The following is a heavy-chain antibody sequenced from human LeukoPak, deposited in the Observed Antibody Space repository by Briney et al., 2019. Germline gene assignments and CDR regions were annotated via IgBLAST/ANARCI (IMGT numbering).Heavy chain of an antibody. J-gene: IGHJ4*02. V-gene: IGHV4-34*01. Sequence: SETLSLTCAVYGGSFSGYYWSWIRQPPGKGLEWIGEINHSGSTNYNPSLKSRVTISVDTSKNQFSLKLSSVTAADTAVYYCARRGVLRYFDWLPGNDYWGQGTLVIVSS. CDR3: ARRGVLRYFDWLPGNDY. D-gene: IGHD3-9*01. CDR2: INHSGST. CDR1: GGSFSGYY.